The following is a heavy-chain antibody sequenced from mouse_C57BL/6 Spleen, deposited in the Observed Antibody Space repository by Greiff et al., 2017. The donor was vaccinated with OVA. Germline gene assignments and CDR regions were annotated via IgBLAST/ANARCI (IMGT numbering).Heavy chain of an antibody. V-gene: IGHV1-18*01. J-gene: IGHJ3*01. Sequence: EVKLMESGPELVKPGASVKIPCKASGYTFTDYNMDWVKQSHGKSLEWIGDINPNNGGTIYNQKFKGKATLTVDKSSSTAYMELRSLTSEDTAVYYCARDEDDYDAGFAYWGQGTLVTVSA. CDR3: ARDEDDYDAGFAY. D-gene: IGHD2-4*01. CDR1: GYTFTDYN. CDR2: INPNNGGT.